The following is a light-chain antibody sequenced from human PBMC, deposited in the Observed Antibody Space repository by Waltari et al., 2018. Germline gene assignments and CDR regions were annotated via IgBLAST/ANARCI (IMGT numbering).Light chain of an antibody. CDR3: QYNSYPLT. V-gene: IGKV1-5*03. Sequence: DIQMTPSPSTLSASVGDRVTITCRASQSISSWLAWYQQKPGKAPKLLIYKASSLESGVPSRFSGSGSGTEFTLTISSLQPDDFATYYCQYNSYPLTFGGGTKVEIK. CDR1: QSISSW. J-gene: IGKJ4*01. CDR2: KAS.